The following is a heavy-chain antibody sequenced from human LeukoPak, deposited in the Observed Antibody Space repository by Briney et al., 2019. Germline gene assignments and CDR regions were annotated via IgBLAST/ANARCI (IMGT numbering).Heavy chain of an antibody. CDR1: GFTFSSYA. J-gene: IGHJ4*02. CDR2: ISGSGGST. V-gene: IGHV3-23*01. CDR3: AKINSLSSSWYFSHDDYRSDYFDY. D-gene: IGHD6-13*01. Sequence: GGSLRLSCAASGFTFSSYAMSWVRQAPGKGLEWVSAISGSGGSTYYADSVKGRFTISRDNSKNTLYLQMNSLRAEDTAAYYCAKINSLSSSWYFSHDDYRSDYFDYWGQGTLVTVSS.